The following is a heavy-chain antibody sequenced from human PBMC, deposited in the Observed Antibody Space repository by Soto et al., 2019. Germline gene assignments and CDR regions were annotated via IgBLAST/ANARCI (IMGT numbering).Heavy chain of an antibody. D-gene: IGHD3-16*01. CDR1: GFPFSHYW. Sequence: MQMVESGGGSVQLGGSLRLSCAASGFPFSHYWMHWVRQTPGKGLVWVSRINPAGTITNYADSVEGRFTISRDNADSALFLQMNSLSAEDTAIYYCTSDTFGLRDTWGQGTLVTVSS. J-gene: IGHJ5*02. V-gene: IGHV3-74*01. CDR3: TSDTFGLRDT. CDR2: INPAGTIT.